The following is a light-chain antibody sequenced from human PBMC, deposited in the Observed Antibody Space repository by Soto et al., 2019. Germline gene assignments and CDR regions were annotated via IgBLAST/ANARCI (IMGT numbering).Light chain of an antibody. CDR3: QSYDSSLYV. CDR1: SSNIGAGYD. J-gene: IGLJ2*01. Sequence: QSVLTQPPSVSGAPGQRVTISCTGSSSNIGAGYDVHWYQQLPGTAPKLLIYGNSNRPSGVPDRFSGSKSGTSASLAITGLQAEDEADYYRQSYDSSLYVFGGGTKLTVL. V-gene: IGLV1-40*01. CDR2: GNS.